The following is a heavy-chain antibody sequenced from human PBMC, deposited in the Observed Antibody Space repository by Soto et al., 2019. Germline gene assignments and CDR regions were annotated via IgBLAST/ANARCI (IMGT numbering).Heavy chain of an antibody. CDR2: ISWNSGSI. D-gene: IGHD6-6*01. CDR3: AKENSSSNNYHGMDV. CDR1: GFTFDDYT. J-gene: IGHJ6*02. Sequence: PGGSLRLSCAASGFTFDDYTMHRVRQAPGKGLEWVSGISWNSGSIGYADSVRGRFTISRDNAKNSLYLQMNSLRAEDTALYYCAKENSSSNNYHGMDVWGHGTTV. V-gene: IGHV3-9*01.